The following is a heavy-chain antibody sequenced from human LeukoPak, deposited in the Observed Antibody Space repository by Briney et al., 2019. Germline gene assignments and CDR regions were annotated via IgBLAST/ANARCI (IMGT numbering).Heavy chain of an antibody. V-gene: IGHV1-2*06. D-gene: IGHD2-15*01. CDR2: INPNSGDT. J-gene: IGHJ5*02. CDR1: GYTFTGYH. CDR3: ARGHGYCSGGSCYSRNWFDP. Sequence: ASVKVSCKASGYTFTGYHMHWVRRAPGQGLEWMGRINPNSGDTNYAQKFQGRVTMTRDTSISTAYMELSRLRSDDTAVYYCARGHGYCSGGSCYSRNWFDPWGQGTLVTVSS.